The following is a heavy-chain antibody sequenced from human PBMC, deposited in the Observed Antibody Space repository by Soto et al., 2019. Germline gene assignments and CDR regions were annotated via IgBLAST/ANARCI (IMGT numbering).Heavy chain of an antibody. CDR3: ARVSSSGYYFGYFQQ. D-gene: IGHD3-22*01. CDR1: GGSISSGYYY. V-gene: IGHV4-30-4*01. Sequence: SETLSLTCSVSGGSISSGYYYWSWIRQPPGKGLEWIGNIYYSGNTYYNPSLKSRLIISIDTSKNQFSLKVGSVTAADTAVYYCARVSSSGYYFGYFQQWGQGTLVTVSS. J-gene: IGHJ1*01. CDR2: IYYSGNT.